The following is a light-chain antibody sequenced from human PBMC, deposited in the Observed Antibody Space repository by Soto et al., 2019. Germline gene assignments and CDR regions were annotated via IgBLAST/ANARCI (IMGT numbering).Light chain of an antibody. CDR2: SNN. V-gene: IGLV1-44*01. Sequence: QSVLTQPPSASVTPGQRVTISCSGSSSNIGSNTVNWYQQLPGTAPKLLIYSNNQRPSGVPDRFSGSKSGTSASLAISGLQSEYEADYYCAAWDDRLNGNVFGTGTKVTVL. CDR1: SSNIGSNT. J-gene: IGLJ1*01. CDR3: AAWDDRLNGNV.